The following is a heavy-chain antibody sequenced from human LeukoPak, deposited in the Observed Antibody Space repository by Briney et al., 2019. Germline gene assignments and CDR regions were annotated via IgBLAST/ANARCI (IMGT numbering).Heavy chain of an antibody. CDR1: GGSFSGYY. Sequence: SETLSLTCAVYGGSFSGYYWSWIRQPPGKGLEWIGEINHSGSTNYNPSLKSRVTISVDTSENQFSLKLSSVTAADTAVYYCARARASSSGWFDYWGQGTLVTVSS. V-gene: IGHV4-34*01. CDR2: INHSGST. CDR3: ARARASSSGWFDY. D-gene: IGHD6-19*01. J-gene: IGHJ4*02.